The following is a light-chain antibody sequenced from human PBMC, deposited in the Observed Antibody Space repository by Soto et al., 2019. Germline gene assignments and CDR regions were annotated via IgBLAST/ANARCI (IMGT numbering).Light chain of an antibody. CDR2: GAS. V-gene: IGKV3-20*01. CDR1: QSVSNNY. CDR3: RQYGTSPQT. J-gene: IGKJ1*01. Sequence: EIVLTQSPGTLSLSPGERATLSCRASQSVSNNYLAWFQQKPGQAPRLLIYGASTRGTGIPDRFSGSGSRTDFTLTISSLEPEDFAVYYCRQYGTSPQTFGQGTKVELK.